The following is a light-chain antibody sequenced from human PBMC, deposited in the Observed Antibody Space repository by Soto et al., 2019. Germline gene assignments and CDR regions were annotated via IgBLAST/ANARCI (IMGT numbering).Light chain of an antibody. Sequence: QPVLTQSPSASASQGASVKLTCTLSSGHSSFAIAWHQQQPEKGPRYLMKLNSDGSHSKGDGIPDRFSGSRSGAERYLTISSLQSEDEADYYCQTWGTGIRVFGGGTKLTVL. CDR3: QTWGTGIRV. CDR1: SGHSSFA. V-gene: IGLV4-69*01. CDR2: LNSDGSH. J-gene: IGLJ2*01.